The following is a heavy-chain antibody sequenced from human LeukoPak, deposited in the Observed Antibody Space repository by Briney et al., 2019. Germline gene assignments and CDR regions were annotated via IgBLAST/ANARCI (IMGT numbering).Heavy chain of an antibody. V-gene: IGHV4-59*01. Sequence: PSETLSLTCTVSGGSISSYYWSWIRQPPGKGLEWIGYIYYSGSTNYNPSLKSRVTISLDTSRSQFSLKLSSVTAADTAVYYCARQRGSSWSDWHFDLWGRGTLVTVSS. CDR1: GGSISSYY. CDR3: ARQRGSSWSDWHFDL. CDR2: IYYSGST. D-gene: IGHD6-13*01. J-gene: IGHJ2*01.